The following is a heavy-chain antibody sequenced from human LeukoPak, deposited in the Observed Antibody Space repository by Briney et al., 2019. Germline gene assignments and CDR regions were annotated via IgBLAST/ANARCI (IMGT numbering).Heavy chain of an antibody. CDR2: INHSGST. CDR3: ARGIWSVYNRKYYFDY. CDR1: GGSFSGYY. J-gene: IGHJ4*02. V-gene: IGHV4-34*01. D-gene: IGHD3-3*01. Sequence: SETLSLTCAVYGGSFSGYYWSWIRQPPGKGLEWIGEINHSGSTNYNPSLKSRVTISVDTSKNQFSLKLSSVTAADTAVYYCARGIWSVYNRKYYFDYWGQGTLVTVSS.